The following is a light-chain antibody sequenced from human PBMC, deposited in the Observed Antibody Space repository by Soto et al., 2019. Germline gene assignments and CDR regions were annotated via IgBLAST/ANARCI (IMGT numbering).Light chain of an antibody. CDR2: DAS. CDR1: QSISSW. J-gene: IGKJ1*01. Sequence: DIQMTQSPSTLSASVGDRVTITCRASQSISSWLAWYQQKPGKAPKLLIYDASRLESGVPARFSGSGSVTVFTLTISSLQPDDFATYYCQQYNSYSGTFGQGTKLEI. V-gene: IGKV1-5*01. CDR3: QQYNSYSGT.